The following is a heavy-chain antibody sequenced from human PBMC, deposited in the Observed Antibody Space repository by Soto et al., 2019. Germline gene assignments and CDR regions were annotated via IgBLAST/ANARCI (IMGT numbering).Heavy chain of an antibody. D-gene: IGHD2-8*01. CDR1: GASVSSGDYF. CDR2: DHYTGRT. V-gene: IGHV4-30-4*01. Sequence: QVQLQESGPGLVKPSQTLSLTCTVSGASVSSGDYFWGWIRQPPGKGLEWIGYDHYTGRTYYNPSLKSRVAISVDTSKNQFSLKVNSVTAADTAVYYCARVPLMDSVRAFDIWGQGTVVIVSS. CDR3: ARVPLMDSVRAFDI. J-gene: IGHJ3*02.